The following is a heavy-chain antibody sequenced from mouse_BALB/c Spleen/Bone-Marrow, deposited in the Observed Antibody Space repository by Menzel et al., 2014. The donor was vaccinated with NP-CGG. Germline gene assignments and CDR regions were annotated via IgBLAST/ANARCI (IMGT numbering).Heavy chain of an antibody. D-gene: IGHD2-14*01. CDR1: GYTFTSYV. V-gene: IGHV1-14*01. CDR2: INPYNDGT. CDR3: AKGDNYRYDFDY. Sequence: LVESGPELVKPGASVKMSCKASGYTFTSYVMHWVKQKPGQGLEWIGYINPYNDGTKYNEKFKGKATLTSDKSSSTTYMELSSLTSEDSAVYYCAKGDNYRYDFDYWGQGTTLTVSS. J-gene: IGHJ2*01.